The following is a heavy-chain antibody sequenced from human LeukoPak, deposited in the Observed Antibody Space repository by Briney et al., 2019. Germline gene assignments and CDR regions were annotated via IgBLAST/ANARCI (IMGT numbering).Heavy chain of an antibody. Sequence: PSETLSLTCTVSGGSISSYYWSWIRQPPGKGLGWLGYIYYSGSTNFNPSLKSRVTISVDTSKNQFSLKLSSVTAADTAVYYCARDHGRPDGSLSDWGQGTLVTVSS. CDR1: GGSISSYY. CDR2: IYYSGST. CDR3: ARDHGRPDGSLSD. D-gene: IGHD5-24*01. V-gene: IGHV4-59*01. J-gene: IGHJ4*02.